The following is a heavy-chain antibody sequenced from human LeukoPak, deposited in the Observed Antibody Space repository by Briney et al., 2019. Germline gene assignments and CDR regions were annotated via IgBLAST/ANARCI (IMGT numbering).Heavy chain of an antibody. J-gene: IGHJ3*02. CDR2: ISPYNGNT. CDR1: GYTFTSYA. Sequence: ASLKVSCKASGYTFTSYAISWVPQAPGQGLEWMGWISPYNGNTNYAQKPQGRVTMTTDTSTSTAYMELRSLRSDDTAVYYCARMYSSSWYGACDIWGQGTMVTVSS. D-gene: IGHD6-13*01. V-gene: IGHV1-18*01. CDR3: ARMYSSSWYGACDI.